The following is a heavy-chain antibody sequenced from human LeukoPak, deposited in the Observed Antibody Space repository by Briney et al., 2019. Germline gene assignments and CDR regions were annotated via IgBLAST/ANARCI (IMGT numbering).Heavy chain of an antibody. CDR1: GDTVTELS. Sequence: ASVTVSCKVSGDTVTELSMHWVRQAPGKGLEGMGGFDPEDGDTIYAQKFQGRVTMTEDTSTGTAYMELSSLRSEDTAVYYCATGLEWLLYGFFDHWGQGTLVTVSS. D-gene: IGHD3-3*01. J-gene: IGHJ4*02. CDR3: ATGLEWLLYGFFDH. V-gene: IGHV1-24*01. CDR2: FDPEDGDT.